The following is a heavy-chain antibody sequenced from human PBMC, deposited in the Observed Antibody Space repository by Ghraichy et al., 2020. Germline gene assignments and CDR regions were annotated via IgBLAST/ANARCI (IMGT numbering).Heavy chain of an antibody. V-gene: IGHV3-23*01. D-gene: IGHD3-22*01. CDR3: AKGRSGYYVNWFDR. CDR1: GFTFSSYA. Sequence: GGSLRLSCAASGFTFSSYAMSWVRQAPGKGLEWVSSISGSGGGTYYADSVKGRFTISRDNSKNTLCLQMNSLSAEDMAIYYCAKGRSGYYVNWFDRWGQGTLVTVSS. J-gene: IGHJ5*02. CDR2: ISGSGGGT.